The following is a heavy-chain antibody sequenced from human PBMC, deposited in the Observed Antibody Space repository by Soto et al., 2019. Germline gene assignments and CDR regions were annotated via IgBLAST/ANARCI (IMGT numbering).Heavy chain of an antibody. Sequence: QVQLQESGPGLVKPSETLSLTCTVDSISTYYWNWIRQPPGKGLEWIGYIYYMGRTNYNSSLKSRGTMSIDTSKNQFSLKLSSVTAADTAIYYCARDAVGATHFDYWGQGAPVTVSS. J-gene: IGHJ4*02. D-gene: IGHD1-26*01. CDR3: ARDAVGATHFDY. CDR2: IYYMGRT. V-gene: IGHV4-59*01. CDR1: SISTYY.